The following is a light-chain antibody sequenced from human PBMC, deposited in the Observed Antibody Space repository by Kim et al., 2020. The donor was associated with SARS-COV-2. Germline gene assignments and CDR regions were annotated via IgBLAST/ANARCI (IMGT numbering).Light chain of an antibody. J-gene: IGKJ1*01. CDR1: QSVRSY. V-gene: IGKV3-11*01. CDR2: DAS. CDR3: KQYETYWT. Sequence: EIVLTQSPATLSLSPGERATLSCRASQSVRSYLAWYQQKPGQAPRLLIYDASNRAAGVPARFSGSGSGTDFTLTISYLQPDDSGIYYCKQYETYWTFGPGTKVDIK.